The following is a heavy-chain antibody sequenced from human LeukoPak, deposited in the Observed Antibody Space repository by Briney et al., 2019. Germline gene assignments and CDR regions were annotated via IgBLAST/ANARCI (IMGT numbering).Heavy chain of an antibody. CDR3: ARARDTTSGSNWFDP. CDR2: IYHSGTT. V-gene: IGHV4-30-2*01. D-gene: IGHD1-26*01. CDR1: GGSIYGGGYY. J-gene: IGHJ5*02. Sequence: PSETLSLTCTVSGGSIYGGGYYWSWIRQPPGKGLEWIGYIYHSGTTYYNPSLKSRVTISIDRSKNQFSLKLSSVTAADTAVYYCARARDTTSGSNWFDPWGQGTLVTVSS.